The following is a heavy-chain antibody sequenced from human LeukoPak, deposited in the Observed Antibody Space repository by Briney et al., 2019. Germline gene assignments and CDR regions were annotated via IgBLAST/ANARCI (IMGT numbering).Heavy chain of an antibody. J-gene: IGHJ4*02. D-gene: IGHD3-22*01. CDR1: GFTFSSYA. Sequence: PGGSLRLSCAASGFTFSSYAMSWVRQAPGKGLEWVSAISGSGGSTYYADSVKGRFTISRDNSKNTLYLQMNSLRAEDTALYYCAKDFGGYYQTPDFDYWGQGTLVTVSS. CDR2: ISGSGGST. CDR3: AKDFGGYYQTPDFDY. V-gene: IGHV3-23*01.